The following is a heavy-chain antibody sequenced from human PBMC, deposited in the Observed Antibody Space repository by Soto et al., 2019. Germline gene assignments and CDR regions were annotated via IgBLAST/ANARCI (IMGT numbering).Heavy chain of an antibody. Sequence: SETLSLTCSEAGGSISSHSWGWIRLPPGKGLEWIGYIRDGGSTSYNPSLNSRVTMSLDTSKNQFSLKLSFVTAADTAVYYCASRRSRGRALLFDPWGQGTLVTVSS. J-gene: IGHJ5*02. D-gene: IGHD1-26*01. CDR3: ASRRSRGRALLFDP. V-gene: IGHV4-59*08. CDR2: IRDGGST. CDR1: GGSISSHS.